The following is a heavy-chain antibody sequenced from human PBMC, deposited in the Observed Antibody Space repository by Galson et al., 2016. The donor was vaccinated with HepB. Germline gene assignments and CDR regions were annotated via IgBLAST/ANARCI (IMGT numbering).Heavy chain of an antibody. D-gene: IGHD5-12*01. CDR3: AKWGSSGYDWARLDY. J-gene: IGHJ4*02. V-gene: IGHV3-30*18. Sequence: SLRLSCAASGFTFSSYGMHWVRQAPGKGLEWVAVISYDGSNKYYADSVKGRFTISRDNSKNTLYLQMNSLRAEDTAVYYCAKWGSSGYDWARLDYWGQGTLSPSPQ. CDR2: ISYDGSNK. CDR1: GFTFSSYG.